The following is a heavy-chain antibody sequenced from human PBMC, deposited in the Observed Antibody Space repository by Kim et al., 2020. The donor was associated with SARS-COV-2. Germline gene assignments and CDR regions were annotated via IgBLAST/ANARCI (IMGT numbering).Heavy chain of an antibody. CDR2: IDSNGSTK. Sequence: GGSLRPSCAASGFSLSNYWMYWVRQVPGKGLVWVSRIDSNGSTKTYADSVKGRFTISRDSATNTLYLQMNSLRAEDTAVYYCEGYYFGMDVWGQGTTVTVSS. V-gene: IGHV3-74*01. J-gene: IGHJ6*02. CDR1: GFSLSNYW. CDR3: EGYYFGMDV.